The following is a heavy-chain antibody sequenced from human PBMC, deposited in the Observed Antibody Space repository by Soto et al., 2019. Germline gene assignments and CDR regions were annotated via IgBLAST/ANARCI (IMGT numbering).Heavy chain of an antibody. V-gene: IGHV3-23*01. J-gene: IGHJ4*02. CDR2: ISGSGGST. CDR1: GFTFSSYA. D-gene: IGHD1-26*01. CDR3: AKDRTYSVLGATRIDY. Sequence: EVQLLESGGGLVQPGGSLRLSCAASGFTFSSYAMSWVRQAPGKGLEWVSAISGSGGSTYYADSVKGRFTISRDNSKNTLYLQMNSLRAEDTAVYYCAKDRTYSVLGATRIDYWGQGTLVTVSS.